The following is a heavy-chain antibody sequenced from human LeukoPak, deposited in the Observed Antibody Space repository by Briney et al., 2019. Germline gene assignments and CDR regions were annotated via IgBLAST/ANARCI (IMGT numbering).Heavy chain of an antibody. CDR1: GYSFTSYW. D-gene: IGHD3-22*01. J-gene: IGHJ3*02. V-gene: IGHV5-51*01. Sequence: KAGESLKISCKGSGYSFTSYWIGWVRQMPGKGLEWMGIIYPGDSDTRYSPSFQGQVTISADKSISTAYLQWSSLKASDTAMYYCARIYDSSGYLLGAFDIWGQGTMVTVSS. CDR3: ARIYDSSGYLLGAFDI. CDR2: IYPGDSDT.